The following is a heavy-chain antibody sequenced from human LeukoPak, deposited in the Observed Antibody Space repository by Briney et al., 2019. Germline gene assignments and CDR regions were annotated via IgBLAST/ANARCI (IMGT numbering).Heavy chain of an antibody. CDR2: ISGSGGST. V-gene: IGHV3-23*01. Sequence: GGSLRLSCAASGFTFRSYAMSRVRQAPGKALEWVSAISGSGGSTYYADSVKGRFTISRDNSKNTLYLQMNSLRAEDTAVYYCAKDVGLIPAMVSYWGQGTLVTVSS. J-gene: IGHJ4*02. CDR1: GFTFRSYA. D-gene: IGHD5-18*01. CDR3: AKDVGLIPAMVSY.